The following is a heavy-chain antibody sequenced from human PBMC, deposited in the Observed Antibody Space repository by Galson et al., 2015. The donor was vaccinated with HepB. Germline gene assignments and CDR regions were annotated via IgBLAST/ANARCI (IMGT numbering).Heavy chain of an antibody. J-gene: IGHJ4*02. Sequence: SLRLSCAASGFDFSTYGMNWVRQAPGKGLEWVAVIWFDGSNEDYVDSVKGRFTISRDNSQKTLYLQMNSLRAEDTAVYYCAREIKGRWYHFEYWGQGALVTVSS. D-gene: IGHD2-2*01. CDR3: AREIKGRWYHFEY. V-gene: IGHV3-33*01. CDR2: IWFDGSNE. CDR1: GFDFSTYG.